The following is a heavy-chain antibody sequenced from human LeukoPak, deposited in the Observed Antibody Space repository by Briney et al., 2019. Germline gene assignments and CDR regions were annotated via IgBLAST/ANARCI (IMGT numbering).Heavy chain of an antibody. V-gene: IGHV4-39*01. CDR2: MFYSGTT. J-gene: IGHJ4*02. D-gene: IGHD6-13*01. Sequence: SETLSLTCTVSGASVISSNYCWGWVRQPPGKGLEWIGSMFYSGTTYTNPSLKSRVTISVDTSKNQFSLNLSSVTAADTAVYHCARHSRGYSSSWYYFDHWGQGTLVTVTS. CDR1: GASVISSNYC. CDR3: ARHSRGYSSSWYYFDH.